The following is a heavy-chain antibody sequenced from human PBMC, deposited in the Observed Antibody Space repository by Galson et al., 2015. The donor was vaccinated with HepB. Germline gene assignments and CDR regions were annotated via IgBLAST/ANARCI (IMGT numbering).Heavy chain of an antibody. J-gene: IGHJ4*02. CDR2: ISYDGSNK. Sequence: SLRLSCAASGFTFSSYAMHWVRQAPGKGLEWVAVISYDGSNKYYADSVKGRFTISRDNSKNTLYLQMNSLRAEDTAVYYCARGGGRGSYYYFDYWGQGTLVTVSS. D-gene: IGHD1-26*01. CDR3: ARGGGRGSYYYFDY. CDR1: GFTFSSYA. V-gene: IGHV3-30-3*01.